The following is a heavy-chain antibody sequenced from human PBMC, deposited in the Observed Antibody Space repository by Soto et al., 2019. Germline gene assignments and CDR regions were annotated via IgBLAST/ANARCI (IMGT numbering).Heavy chain of an antibody. D-gene: IGHD2-21*02. CDR2: ISGSGGST. CDR3: AKTPRGCGGDCQNFDY. J-gene: IGHJ4*02. Sequence: GGSLRLSCAASGFTFSSYAMSWVRQAPGKGLEWVSAISGSGGSTYYADSVKGRFTISRDNSKNTLYLQMNSLRAEDTAVYYCAKTPRGCGGDCQNFDYWGQGTLVTVSS. CDR1: GFTFSSYA. V-gene: IGHV3-23*01.